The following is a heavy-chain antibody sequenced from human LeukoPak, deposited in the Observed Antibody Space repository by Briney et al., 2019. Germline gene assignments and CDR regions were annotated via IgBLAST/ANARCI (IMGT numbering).Heavy chain of an antibody. CDR3: ARGYIAAAGTIDY. D-gene: IGHD6-13*01. V-gene: IGHV1-2*06. CDR2: INPNSGGT. Sequence: ASVKVSCKASGYTFTGYYMHWVRQAPGQGLEWMGRINPNSGGTNYAQKFQGRVTMTRDTSISTAYMEVSRLRSDDTAVYYCARGYIAAAGTIDYWGQGTLVTVSS. J-gene: IGHJ4*02. CDR1: GYTFTGYY.